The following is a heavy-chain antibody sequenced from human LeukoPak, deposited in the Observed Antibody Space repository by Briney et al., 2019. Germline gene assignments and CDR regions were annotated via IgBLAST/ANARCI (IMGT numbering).Heavy chain of an antibody. V-gene: IGHV3-43*01. Sequence: PGGSLRLSCAASGFSFDEYTLHWVRRAPGKGLEWVSLISWDGGSRDYADSVKGRFTISRDNSKNSLYLQMNGLRTEDTALYYRAKDLDSSGYRFYFRHWGQGTLVTVSS. CDR3: AKDLDSSGYRFYFRH. D-gene: IGHD3-22*01. CDR1: GFSFDEYT. CDR2: ISWDGGSR. J-gene: IGHJ1*01.